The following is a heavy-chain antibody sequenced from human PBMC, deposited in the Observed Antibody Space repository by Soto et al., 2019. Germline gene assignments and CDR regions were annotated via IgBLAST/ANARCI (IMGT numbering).Heavy chain of an antibody. CDR3: ASTSLGYCSGGSCRGAFDI. Sequence: QVQLQESGPGLVKPSQTLSLTCTVSGGSISSGGYYWSWIRQHPGKGLEWIGYIYYSGSTYYNPSLKSRVTISVDTSKNQCSLKLSSVTAADTAVYYCASTSLGYCSGGSCRGAFDIWGQGTMVTVSS. D-gene: IGHD2-15*01. J-gene: IGHJ3*02. CDR2: IYYSGST. V-gene: IGHV4-31*03. CDR1: GGSISSGGYY.